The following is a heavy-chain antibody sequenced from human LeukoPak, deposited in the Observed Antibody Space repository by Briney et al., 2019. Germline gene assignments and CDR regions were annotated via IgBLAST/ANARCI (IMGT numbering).Heavy chain of an antibody. D-gene: IGHD2-8*02. CDR2: TYYRSKWYN. CDR3: ARSTGHFDY. CDR1: GDSVSSKSAA. V-gene: IGHV6-1*01. J-gene: IGHJ4*02. Sequence: SQTLSLTCAISGDSVSSKSAAWNWMKQSPSRGLEWLGRTYYRSKWYNDYAASVKRRITINPDTSKNQFSLQLNSVAPEDTAVHYCARSTGHFDYWGQGTPVTVSS.